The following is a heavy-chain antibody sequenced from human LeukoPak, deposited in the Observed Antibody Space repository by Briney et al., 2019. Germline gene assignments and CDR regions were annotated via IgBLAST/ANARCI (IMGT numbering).Heavy chain of an antibody. CDR3: ARDRSLTIPFDI. J-gene: IGHJ3*02. CDR1: GFTFSSYG. D-gene: IGHD3-3*01. Sequence: GGSLRLSCAASGFTFSSYGMHWVRQAPGKGLEWVAVIWYDGSNKYYADSVKGRFTISRDNSKNTLYLQMNSLRAEDTAVYYCARDRSLTIPFDIWGQGTMVTVSS. CDR2: IWYDGSNK. V-gene: IGHV3-33*01.